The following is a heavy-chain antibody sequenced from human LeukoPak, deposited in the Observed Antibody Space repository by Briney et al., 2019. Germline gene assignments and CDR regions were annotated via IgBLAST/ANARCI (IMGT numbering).Heavy chain of an antibody. CDR3: AKDGLETAAGRFDY. CDR1: GFTFSSYS. CDR2: ISSSSSYI. J-gene: IGHJ4*02. Sequence: GGSLRLSCAASGFTFSSYSMNWVRQAPGKGLEWVSSISSSSSYIYYADSVKGRFTISRDNSKNTLYLQMHSLRAEDTAVYYCAKDGLETAAGRFDYWGQGTLVTVSS. D-gene: IGHD6-13*01. V-gene: IGHV3-21*04.